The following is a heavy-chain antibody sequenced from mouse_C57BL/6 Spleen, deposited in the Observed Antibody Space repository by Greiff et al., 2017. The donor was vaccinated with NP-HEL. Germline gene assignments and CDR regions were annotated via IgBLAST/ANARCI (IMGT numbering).Heavy chain of an antibody. D-gene: IGHD2-5*01. CDR3: ARYPPYYSNSGWFAY. Sequence: QVQLQQPGAELVKPGASVKLSCKASGYTFTSYWMHWVKQRPGQGLEWIGMIHPNSGSTNYNEKFKSKATLTVDKSSSTAYMQLSSLTSEDSAVYYCARYPPYYSNSGWFAYWGQGTLVTVSA. J-gene: IGHJ3*01. CDR2: IHPNSGST. CDR1: GYTFTSYW. V-gene: IGHV1-64*01.